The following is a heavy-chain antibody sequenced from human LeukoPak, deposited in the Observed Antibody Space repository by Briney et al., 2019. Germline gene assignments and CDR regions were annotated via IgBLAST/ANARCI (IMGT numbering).Heavy chain of an antibody. CDR3: AGGGYSYDSGLNWFDP. J-gene: IGHJ5*02. Sequence: GASVKVSCKASGYTFTGYFMHWVRQAPGQGLEWMGWINPNSGGTNYAQKSQGRVTMTRDTSISTACMELSRLRSDDTAVYYCAGGGYSYDSGLNWFDPWGQGTLVTVSS. V-gene: IGHV1-2*02. CDR1: GYTFTGYF. D-gene: IGHD5-18*01. CDR2: INPNSGGT.